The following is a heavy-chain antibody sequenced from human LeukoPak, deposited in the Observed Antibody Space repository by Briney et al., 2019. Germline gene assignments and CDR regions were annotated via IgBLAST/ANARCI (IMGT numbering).Heavy chain of an antibody. Sequence: GASVKVSCKASGYTFTSYAMHWVRQAPGQRLEWMGWINAGNGNTKYSQKFQGRVTITRDTSASTAYMELSSLRSEDTAVYYCARVPWVYYGSGSSRETFDIWGQGTMVTVSS. J-gene: IGHJ3*02. CDR2: INAGNGNT. CDR1: GYTFTSYA. V-gene: IGHV1-3*01. CDR3: ARVPWVYYGSGSSRETFDI. D-gene: IGHD3-10*01.